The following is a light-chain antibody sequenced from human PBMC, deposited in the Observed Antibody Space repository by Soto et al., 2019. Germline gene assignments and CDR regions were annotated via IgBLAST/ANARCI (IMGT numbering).Light chain of an antibody. CDR1: SSDVGDYNY. V-gene: IGLV2-14*01. CDR3: SSYTSVTIVV. J-gene: IGLJ2*01. Sequence: QSALTQPASVSGSPGQSITISCTGASSDVGDYNYVSWYQHHPGKAPKLLIYEVTNRPSGVSTRFSGSKSGNTASLTISGLQDEDEADYYCSSYTSVTIVVFGGGTKVTVL. CDR2: EVT.